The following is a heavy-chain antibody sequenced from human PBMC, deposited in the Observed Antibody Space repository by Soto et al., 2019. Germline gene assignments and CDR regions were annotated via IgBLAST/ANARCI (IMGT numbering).Heavy chain of an antibody. V-gene: IGHV1-46*03. CDR3: GRGSFCGGDCYDY. D-gene: IGHD2-21*01. J-gene: IGHJ4*02. Sequence: GASVKVSCKASGYTFSSYYVHWVRQAPGQGLEWMGIINPSGDTTSYAQKFQGRVTMTRDTSTSTVYMELSSLRSEDTAVYYCGRGSFCGGDCYDYGGGGPRVPVSS. CDR2: INPSGDTT. CDR1: GYTFSSYY.